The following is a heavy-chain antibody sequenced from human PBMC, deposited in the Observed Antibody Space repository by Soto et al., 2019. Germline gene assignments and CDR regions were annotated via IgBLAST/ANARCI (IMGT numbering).Heavy chain of an antibody. CDR2: IYYSGST. CDR3: GGLGYCGRTSCPPWLGDYYHYGLDV. D-gene: IGHD2-2*01. V-gene: IGHV4-31*03. J-gene: IGHJ6*02. Sequence: LSVTCTVSGGSIGSGSYYWTWIRQHRGEGREFIGYIYYSGSTDYNTSFKSRISISVDMSKNQFSLKLSSVTAADRAVYYCGGLGYCGRTSCPPWLGDYYHYGLDVWGQGTTVTVS. CDR1: GGSIGSGSYY.